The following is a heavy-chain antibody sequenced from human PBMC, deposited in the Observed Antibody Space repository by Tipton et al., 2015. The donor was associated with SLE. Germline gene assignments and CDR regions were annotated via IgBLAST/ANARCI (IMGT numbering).Heavy chain of an antibody. Sequence: SLRLSCAASGFTFSSYWMHWVRQAPGKGPVWVSGIKSDGSITKYADSVKGWFTISRDNAKNTLYLQMNSLRAEDTAVYYCARWIPLTGINVWGQGATVTVSS. J-gene: IGHJ6*02. CDR2: IKSDGSIT. V-gene: IGHV3-74*03. CDR1: GFTFSSYW. D-gene: IGHD5-18*01. CDR3: ARWIPLTGINV.